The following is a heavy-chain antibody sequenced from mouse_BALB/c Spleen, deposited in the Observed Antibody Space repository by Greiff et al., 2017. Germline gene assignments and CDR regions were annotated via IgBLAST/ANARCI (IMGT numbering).Heavy chain of an antibody. D-gene: IGHD1-1*01. CDR1: GFTFSSYT. J-gene: IGHJ4*01. CDR3: ARRGFFYGSSYGAMDY. Sequence: EVKLVESGGGLVQPGGSLKLSCAASGFTFSSYTMSWVRQTPEKRLEWVAYISNGGGSTYYPDTVKGRFTISRDNAKNTLYLQMSSLKSEDTAMYYCARRGFFYGSSYGAMDYWGQGTSVTVSS. V-gene: IGHV5-12-2*01. CDR2: ISNGGGST.